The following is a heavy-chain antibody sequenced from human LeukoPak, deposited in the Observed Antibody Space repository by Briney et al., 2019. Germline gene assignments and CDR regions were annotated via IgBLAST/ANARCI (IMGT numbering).Heavy chain of an antibody. V-gene: IGHV4-39*01. Sequence: SETLSLTSTVSGGSISSSNYYWGWIRQPPGRGLEWVGSIYYSGSTYYNPSLKSRVTISVDTSKNQFSLRLSSVTAADTAVYYCARVPPGPYYYYYVDVWGKGTTVTVSS. CDR1: GGSISSSNYY. CDR2: IYYSGST. CDR3: ARVPPGPYYYYYVDV. J-gene: IGHJ6*03.